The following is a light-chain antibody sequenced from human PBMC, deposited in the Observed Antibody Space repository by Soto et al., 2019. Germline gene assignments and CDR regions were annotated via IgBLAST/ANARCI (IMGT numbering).Light chain of an antibody. J-gene: IGKJ1*01. CDR3: QQFNNWPWT. CDR2: GAS. V-gene: IGKV3-15*01. Sequence: EIVFPRRPAISSVSVREGATFCCRASQSISSHLAWYQQKPGQAPRLLIYGASTRATGIPARFSGSGSGTEFTLTISSLQSEDCANYYCQQFNNWPWTFGQGTKV. CDR1: QSISSH.